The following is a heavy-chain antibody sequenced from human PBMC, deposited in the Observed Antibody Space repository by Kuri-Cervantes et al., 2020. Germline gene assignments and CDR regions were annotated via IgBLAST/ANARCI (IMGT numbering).Heavy chain of an antibody. D-gene: IGHD2-2*01. J-gene: IGHJ4*02. Sequence: GESLKISCAASGFTFSSYGMHWVRQAPGKGLEWVAFIRYDGSNKYYADSVKGRFTISRDNSKNTLYPQMNSLRAEDTAVYYCAKDSTDIVVVPADIWGQGTLVTVSS. CDR3: AKDSTDIVVVPADI. CDR2: IRYDGSNK. CDR1: GFTFSSYG. V-gene: IGHV3-30*02.